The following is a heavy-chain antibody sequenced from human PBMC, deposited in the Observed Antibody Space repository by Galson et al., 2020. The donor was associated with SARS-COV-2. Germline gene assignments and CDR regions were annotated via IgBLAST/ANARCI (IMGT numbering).Heavy chain of an antibody. D-gene: IGHD6-6*01. Sequence: HGESLKISCKGSGYSFTSYWIGWVRQMPGKGLEWLGIIYPGASATRYSPSFQGHVTISADKSISTTYLQWSSLKASDTAMYYCARHNSSSSGWDLYYFDYWGQGTLVTVSS. J-gene: IGHJ4*02. CDR3: ARHNSSSSGWDLYYFDY. CDR1: GYSFTSYW. V-gene: IGHV5-51*01. CDR2: IYPGASAT.